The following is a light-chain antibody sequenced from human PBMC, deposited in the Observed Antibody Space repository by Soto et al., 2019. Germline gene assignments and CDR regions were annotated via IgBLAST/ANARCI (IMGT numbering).Light chain of an antibody. CDR3: SSFSSSSTLYV. CDR1: SSDVGGYDY. V-gene: IGLV2-14*01. J-gene: IGLJ1*01. Sequence: SALTQPASVSASPGQSITISCTGTSSDVGGYDYVSWYQQHPGKAPKLMLYEVSNRPSGVSNRFSGSKSGNTASLSISGLQAEDEADYYCSSFSSSSTLYVFGTGTNVTVL. CDR2: EVS.